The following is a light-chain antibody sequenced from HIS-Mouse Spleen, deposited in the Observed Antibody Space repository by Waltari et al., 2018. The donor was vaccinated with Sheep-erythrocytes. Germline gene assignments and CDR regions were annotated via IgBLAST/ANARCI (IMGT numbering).Light chain of an antibody. J-gene: IGLJ3*02. Sequence: SALTQPPSTSGSPGQSVTLSCPGTSRAVGGYNCVSWYQQHPGKPPKLMIYEGSKRPSGVSNRFSGSKSGNTASLTISGLQAEDEADYYCCSYAGSSTPWVFGGGTKLTVL. CDR3: CSYAGSSTPWV. V-gene: IGLV2-23*01. CDR1: SRAVGGYNC. CDR2: EGS.